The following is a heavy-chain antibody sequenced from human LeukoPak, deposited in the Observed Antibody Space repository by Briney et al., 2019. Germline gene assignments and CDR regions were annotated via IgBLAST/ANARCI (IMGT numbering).Heavy chain of an antibody. CDR1: GFTFSSYW. V-gene: IGHV3-7*05. D-gene: IGHD6-13*01. Sequence: GGSLRLSCAASGFTFSSYWMTWVRQAPGEGLEWVAKIKQDGSEKYYVDSVKGRFTISRDNAKNSLYLQMNSLGAEDTAVYYCARGGTSSSGAHFDYWGQGTLVTVSS. CDR3: ARGGTSSSGAHFDY. J-gene: IGHJ4*02. CDR2: IKQDGSEK.